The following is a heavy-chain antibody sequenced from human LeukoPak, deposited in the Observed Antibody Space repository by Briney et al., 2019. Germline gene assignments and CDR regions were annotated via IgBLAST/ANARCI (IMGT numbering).Heavy chain of an antibody. CDR1: GGSISSYY. CDR3: PRDRVYDRSVGGFDP. CDR2: IYYSGST. Sequence: SETLSLTCTVSGGSISSYYWSWIRQPPGKGLEWIGYIYYSGSTNYNPSFKSRVTISVDTSKNQFSLKLSSVTAADTAVYYCPRDRVYDRSVGGFDPWGQGTLVTVSS. D-gene: IGHD3-22*01. V-gene: IGHV4-59*01. J-gene: IGHJ5*02.